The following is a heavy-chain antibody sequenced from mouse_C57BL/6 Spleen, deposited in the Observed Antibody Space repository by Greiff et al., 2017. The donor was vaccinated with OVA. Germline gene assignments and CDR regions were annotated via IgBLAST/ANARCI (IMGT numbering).Heavy chain of an antibody. V-gene: IGHV5-4*01. Sequence: EVNLVESGGGLVKPGGSLKLSCAASGFTFSSYAMSWVRQTPEKRLEWVATISDGGSYTYYPDNVKGRFTISRDNAKNNLYLQMSHLKSEDTAMYYCARDRDEGGYFDYWGQGTTLTVSS. CDR2: ISDGGSYT. CDR1: GFTFSSYA. J-gene: IGHJ2*01. CDR3: ARDRDEGGYFDY. D-gene: IGHD3-3*01.